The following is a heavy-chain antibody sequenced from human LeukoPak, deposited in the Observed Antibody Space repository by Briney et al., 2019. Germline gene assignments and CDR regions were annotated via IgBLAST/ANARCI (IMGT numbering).Heavy chain of an antibody. CDR2: ISWNSGSI. J-gene: IGHJ4*02. CDR3: AKDMDDILTGWDY. D-gene: IGHD3-9*01. CDR1: GFTCDDYA. V-gene: IGHV3-9*01. Sequence: GGSLRLSCAASGFTCDDYAMHWVRQAPGKGLEWVSGISWNSGSIGYADSVKGGFTVSRDNAKNSLYLQMNSLRAEDTALYYCAKDMDDILTGWDYWGQGTLVTVSS.